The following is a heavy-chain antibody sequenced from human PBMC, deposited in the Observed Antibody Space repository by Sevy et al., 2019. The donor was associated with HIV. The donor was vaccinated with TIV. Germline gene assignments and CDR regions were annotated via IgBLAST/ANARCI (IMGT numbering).Heavy chain of an antibody. Sequence: SETLSLTCTVSGGSISSGGYYWSWIRQHPGKGLEWIGYIYYSGSTYYNPSLKGRVTIAVDTSKGQFSLKLSSVTAADTAVYYCARERVKPSSYYYDSSGYYYDDYWGQGTLVTVSS. CDR2: IYYSGST. J-gene: IGHJ4*02. D-gene: IGHD3-22*01. CDR3: ARERVKPSSYYYDSSGYYYDDY. CDR1: GGSISSGGYY. V-gene: IGHV4-31*03.